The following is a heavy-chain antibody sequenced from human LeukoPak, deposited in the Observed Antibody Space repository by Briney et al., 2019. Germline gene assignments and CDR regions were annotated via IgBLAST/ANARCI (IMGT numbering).Heavy chain of an antibody. CDR2: IIPIFGTA. D-gene: IGHD3-10*01. V-gene: IGHV1-69*13. Sequence: ASVKVSCKASGGTFSSYAISWVRQAPGQGLEWMGGIIPIFGTANYAQKFQGRVTITADESTSTAYMELSSLRSEDTAVYYCARESYSWFGELLSPYNWFDPWGQGTLVTVSS. CDR1: GGTFSSYA. CDR3: ARESYSWFGELLSPYNWFDP. J-gene: IGHJ5*02.